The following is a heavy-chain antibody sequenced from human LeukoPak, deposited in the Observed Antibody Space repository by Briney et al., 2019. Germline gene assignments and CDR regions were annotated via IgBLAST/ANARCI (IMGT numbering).Heavy chain of an antibody. CDR2: ISGSGGST. J-gene: IGHJ3*02. CDR1: GFTFSSYA. D-gene: IGHD6-13*01. CDR3: AEDKSSGYSSSWYSAFDI. V-gene: IGHV3-23*01. Sequence: GGSPRLSCAASGFTFSSYAMSWVRQAPGKGLEWVSAISGSGGSTYYADSVKGRFTISRDNSKNTLYLQMNSLRAEDTAVYCCAEDKSSGYSSSWYSAFDIWGQGTMVTVSS.